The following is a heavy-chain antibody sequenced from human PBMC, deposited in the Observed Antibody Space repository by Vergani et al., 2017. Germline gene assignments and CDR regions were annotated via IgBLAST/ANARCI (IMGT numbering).Heavy chain of an antibody. J-gene: IGHJ4*02. CDR1: GGTFSSYA. Sequence: QVQLVQSGAEVKKPGSSVKVSCKASGGTFSSYAISWVRQAPGQGLEWMGGIIPIFGTANYAQKFQGRVTITADESTSTAYMELSSLRSEDTAVYYCASAVLEYYDDTTHPGPFDYWGQGTLVTVSS. D-gene: IGHD3-22*01. CDR2: IIPIFGTA. CDR3: ASAVLEYYDDTTHPGPFDY. V-gene: IGHV1-69*01.